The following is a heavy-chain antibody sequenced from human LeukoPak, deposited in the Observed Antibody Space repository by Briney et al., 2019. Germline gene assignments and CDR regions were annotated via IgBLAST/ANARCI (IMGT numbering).Heavy chain of an antibody. Sequence: PSETLSLTCAVYGGSFSGYYWSWIRQPPGKGLEWIGEINHSGSTNYNASLKSRVTISVDTSKNQFSLKLSSVTAADTAVYYCAREAAAYYYFYYMAVWGKGTTVTISS. J-gene: IGHJ6*03. CDR3: AREAAAYYYFYYMAV. D-gene: IGHD6-13*01. CDR2: INHSGST. V-gene: IGHV4-34*01. CDR1: GGSFSGYY.